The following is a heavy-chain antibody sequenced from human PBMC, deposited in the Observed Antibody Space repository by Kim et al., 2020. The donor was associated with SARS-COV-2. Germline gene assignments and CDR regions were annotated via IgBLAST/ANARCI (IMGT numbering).Heavy chain of an antibody. CDR2: T. J-gene: IGHJ3*02. V-gene: IGHV3-15*01. CDR3: TTDPYPFSLDI. Sequence: TEYAAPVKGRFTISRDDSKNTLYLQMNSLKTEDTAVYYCTTDPYPFSLDIWGQGTMVTVSS.